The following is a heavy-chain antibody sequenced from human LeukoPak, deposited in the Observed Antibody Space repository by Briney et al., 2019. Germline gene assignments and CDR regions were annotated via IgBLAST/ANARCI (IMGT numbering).Heavy chain of an antibody. CDR2: IYYSGST. V-gene: IGHV4-39*01. CDR3: ARQLIHYYDSSGFDAFDI. J-gene: IGHJ3*02. CDR1: GGSISSSSYY. D-gene: IGHD3-22*01. Sequence: SETLSLTCTVSGGSISSSSYYWGWIRQPPGKGLEWIGSIYYSGSTYYNPSLKSRVTISVYTSKNQFSLKLSSVTAADTAVYYCARQLIHYYDSSGFDAFDIWGQGTMVTVSS.